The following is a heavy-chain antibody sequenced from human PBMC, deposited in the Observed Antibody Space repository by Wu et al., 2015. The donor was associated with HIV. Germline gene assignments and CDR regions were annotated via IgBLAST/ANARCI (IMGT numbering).Heavy chain of an antibody. Sequence: QVQLVQSGVEVKKPGASVKVSCKTSGYIFIHYGITWVRQAPGQGLEWMGWIIPIFGTANYAQKFQGRVTITADESTSIAYMELSSLRSEDTAVYYXAXDGGTSYYYYMDVVGQRDHGHRLL. CDR1: GYIFIHYG. V-gene: IGHV1-69*13. CDR3: AXDGGTSYYYYMDV. D-gene: IGHD4-23*01. J-gene: IGHJ6*03. CDR2: IIPIFGTA.